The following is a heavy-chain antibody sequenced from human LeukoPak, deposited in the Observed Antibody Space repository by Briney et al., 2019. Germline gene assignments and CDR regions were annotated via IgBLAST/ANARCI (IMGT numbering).Heavy chain of an antibody. Sequence: GASVKVSCKASGYTFTSYDINWVRQATGQGLELVGWMNPNSGSRGYAQKFHGRVTMTRNTSISTAYMELRSLRSEDTAVYYCSGETGDGYNYFNGSFDYWGQGTLVTVSS. V-gene: IGHV1-8*01. CDR3: SGETGDGYNYFNGSFDY. J-gene: IGHJ4*02. CDR2: MNPNSGSR. D-gene: IGHD5-24*01. CDR1: GYTFTSYD.